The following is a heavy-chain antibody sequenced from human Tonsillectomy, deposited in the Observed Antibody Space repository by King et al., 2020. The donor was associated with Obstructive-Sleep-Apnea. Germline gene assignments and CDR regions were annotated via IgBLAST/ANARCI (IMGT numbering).Heavy chain of an antibody. CDR3: ARDQNGRYVDY. CDR1: GFTFSSYA. Sequence: VQLVESGGGVVQPGRSLRLSCAASGFTFSSYAMHWVRQTPGKGLEWVAVISFDGSNKFYADSVRGRFTISSDNSKNTLYLQMNSLRADDTALYYCARDQNGRYVDYWGQGTLVTVSS. V-gene: IGHV3-30*04. CDR2: ISFDGSNK. J-gene: IGHJ4*02. D-gene: IGHD3-9*01.